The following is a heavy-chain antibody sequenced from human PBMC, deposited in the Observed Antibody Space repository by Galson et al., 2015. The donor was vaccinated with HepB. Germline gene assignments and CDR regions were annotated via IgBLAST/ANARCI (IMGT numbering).Heavy chain of an antibody. Sequence: SLRLSCAASGLTFSHYAMTWVRQAPGKGLEWVSTVSGRGDETFYADSVKGRFTISRDNSENMVYLRMNSLKADDTAVYYCAKGGHFSSYDYWGQGNLVTVSS. V-gene: IGHV3-23*01. CDR1: GLTFSHYA. CDR2: VSGRGDET. CDR3: AKGGHFSSYDY. J-gene: IGHJ4*02. D-gene: IGHD6-6*01.